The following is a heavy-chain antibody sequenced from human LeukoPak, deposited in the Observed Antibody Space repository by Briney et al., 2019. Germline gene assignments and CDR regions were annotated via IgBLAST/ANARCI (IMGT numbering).Heavy chain of an antibody. J-gene: IGHJ4*02. CDR2: IYPADSDT. V-gene: IGHV5-51*01. Sequence: GESLKISCKGSGYSFTSYWIAWVRQMPGKGLEWMGTIYPADSDTRYSPSFQGQVTMSADKSINTAYLQWSSLKASDTAMYYCARLDSSGYYFDYWGQGTLVTVSS. D-gene: IGHD3-22*01. CDR1: GYSFTSYW. CDR3: ARLDSSGYYFDY.